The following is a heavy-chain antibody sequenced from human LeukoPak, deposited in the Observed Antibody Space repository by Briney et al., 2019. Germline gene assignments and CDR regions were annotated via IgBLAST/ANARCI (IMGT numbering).Heavy chain of an antibody. V-gene: IGHV1-18*01. CDR3: MRGGRDYFDY. CDR2: ISANNGNT. J-gene: IGHJ4*02. D-gene: IGHD3-10*01. CDR1: GYTFTSYG. Sequence: GASVKVFCKVSGYTFTSYGISWVRQAPGQGLEWMGWISANNGNTNYVQKLQGRVTMTTDTSTSTVYMELRSLRSDDTAVYYCMRGGRDYFDYWGQGTLVTVSS.